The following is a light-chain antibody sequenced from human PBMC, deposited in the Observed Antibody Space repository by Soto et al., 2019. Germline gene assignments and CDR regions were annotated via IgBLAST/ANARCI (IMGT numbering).Light chain of an antibody. CDR1: QSINSR. CDR3: QQYKSYSQT. CDR2: DAS. Sequence: DIQMTQSPTTLSASLGDRVTITCRASQSINSRLAWYQQKPGKAPKLLVLDASTLESGVPTRFRGSGYGTEFTLAISRLQPDDFATYHCQQYKSYSQTFGQGTKVDIK. V-gene: IGKV1-5*01. J-gene: IGKJ1*01.